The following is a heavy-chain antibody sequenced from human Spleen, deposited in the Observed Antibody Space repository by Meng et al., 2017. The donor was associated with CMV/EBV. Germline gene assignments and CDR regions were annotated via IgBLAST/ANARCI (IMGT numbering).Heavy chain of an antibody. D-gene: IGHD1-14*01. CDR3: ARGLTLVNWFDP. CDR1: GYTFTGYY. J-gene: IGHJ5*02. Sequence: QVDGVPVGAEVRKPGDSVKVSCKASGYTFTGYYMHWVRQAPGQGLEWMGWINPNSGGTNYAQKFQGRVTMTRDTSISTAYMELSRLRSDDTAVYYCARGLTLVNWFDPWGQGTLVTVSS. V-gene: IGHV1-2*02. CDR2: INPNSGGT.